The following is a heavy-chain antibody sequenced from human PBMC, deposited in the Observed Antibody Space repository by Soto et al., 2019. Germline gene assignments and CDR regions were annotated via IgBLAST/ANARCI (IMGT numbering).Heavy chain of an antibody. CDR3: ARDTGYSGYVLDY. J-gene: IGHJ4*02. Sequence: SETLSLTCAVSGYSISSGYYWGWILQPPGKGLEWIGSIYHSGSTYYNPSLKSRVTISVDTSKNQFSLKLSSVTAADTAVYYCARDTGYSGYVLDYWGQGTLVTVSS. D-gene: IGHD5-12*01. V-gene: IGHV4-38-2*02. CDR2: IYHSGST. CDR1: GYSISSGYY.